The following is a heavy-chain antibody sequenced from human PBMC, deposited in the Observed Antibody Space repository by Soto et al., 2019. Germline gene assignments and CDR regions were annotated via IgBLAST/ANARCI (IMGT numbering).Heavy chain of an antibody. D-gene: IGHD4-17*01. CDR2: ISTYSSTI. V-gene: IGHV3-11*01. Sequence: GGSLRLSCAASVFTFSDYYMTWMRQAPGKGLEWVSFISTYSSTIYYADSVKGRFTISRDNAQNSLYLQMNSLRAEDTAVYYCARDMTTVTKYYFDYWGQGTLVTVSS. CDR1: VFTFSDYY. J-gene: IGHJ4*02. CDR3: ARDMTTVTKYYFDY.